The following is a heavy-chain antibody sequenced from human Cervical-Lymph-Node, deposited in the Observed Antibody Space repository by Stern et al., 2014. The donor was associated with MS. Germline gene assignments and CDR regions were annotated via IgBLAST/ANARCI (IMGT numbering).Heavy chain of an antibody. CDR3: ARDGHYSSTWYIDY. D-gene: IGHD6-13*01. V-gene: IGHV1-2*02. CDR2: ISPNSGGT. J-gene: IGHJ4*02. Sequence: VHLVESGAEVKKPGASVKVSCEASGYTFTASYIHWVRQAPGQGLEWMGWISPNSGGTHYAQKFQGRVTMTSDTSFSTAYMELSSLTSDDTAVYYCARDGHYSSTWYIDYWGQGTLVTVSS. CDR1: GYTFTASY.